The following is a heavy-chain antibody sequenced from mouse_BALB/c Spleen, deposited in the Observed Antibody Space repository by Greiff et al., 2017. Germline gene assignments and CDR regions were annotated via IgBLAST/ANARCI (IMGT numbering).Heavy chain of an antibody. D-gene: IGHD2-3*01. Sequence: VQLQQSGPGLVQPSQSLSITCTVSGFSLTSYGVHWVRQSPGKGLEWLGVIWSGGSTDYNAAFISRLSISKDNSKSQVFFKMNSLQTDDTARYYCARGPYDGYYVGAMDYWGQGTSVTVSS. V-gene: IGHV2-2*01. CDR1: GFSLTSYG. CDR3: ARGPYDGYYVGAMDY. J-gene: IGHJ4*01. CDR2: IWSGGST.